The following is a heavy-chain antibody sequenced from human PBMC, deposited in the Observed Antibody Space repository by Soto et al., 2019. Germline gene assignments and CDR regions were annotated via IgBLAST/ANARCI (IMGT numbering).Heavy chain of an antibody. J-gene: IGHJ5*02. Sequence: SSVKGSCKASGCTFSSYTISWVRQAPGQGHEWMGRIIPILGIANYAQKFQGRVTITADKSTSTAYMELSSLRSEDTAVYYCARDRVADFWSGYRYNWFDPWGQGTLVTVSS. D-gene: IGHD3-3*01. CDR1: GCTFSSYT. CDR3: ARDRVADFWSGYRYNWFDP. V-gene: IGHV1-69*04. CDR2: IIPILGIA.